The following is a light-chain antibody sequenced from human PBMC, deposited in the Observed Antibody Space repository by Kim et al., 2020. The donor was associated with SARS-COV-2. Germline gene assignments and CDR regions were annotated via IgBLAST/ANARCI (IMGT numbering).Light chain of an antibody. CDR3: QQYNSYSVT. CDR2: KAS. CDR1: QSISSW. V-gene: IGKV1-5*03. Sequence: ASVGDRVTITCRASQSISSWLAWYQQKPGKAPKLLIYKASSLESGVPSRFSGSGSGTEFTLTISSLQPDDFATYYCQQYNSYSVTFGPGTKVDIK. J-gene: IGKJ3*01.